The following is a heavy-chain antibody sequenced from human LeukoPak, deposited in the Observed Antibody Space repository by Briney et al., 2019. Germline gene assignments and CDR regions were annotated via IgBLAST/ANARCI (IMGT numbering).Heavy chain of an antibody. CDR3: ASTIQEQYFDY. CDR1: GGSISSSSYY. J-gene: IGHJ4*02. Sequence: SETLSLTCTVSGGSISSSSYYWGWIRQPPGKGLEWIGSIYHSGSTYYNPSLKSRVTISVDTSKNQFSLKLSSVTAADTAVYHCASTIQEQYFDYWGQGTLVTVSS. CDR2: IYHSGST. V-gene: IGHV4-39*07. D-gene: IGHD1-26*01.